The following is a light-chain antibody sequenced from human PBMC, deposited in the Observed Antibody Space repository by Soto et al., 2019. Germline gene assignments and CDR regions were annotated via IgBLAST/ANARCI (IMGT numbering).Light chain of an antibody. V-gene: IGLV2-14*01. CDR3: SSYTSSTTVV. J-gene: IGLJ1*01. CDR2: EVS. CDR1: SSDVGGYNY. Sequence: QSALTQPASVSGSPGQSITISCTGTSSDVGGYNYVSWYQQHPGKAPKLMIHEVSNRPSGVSNRFSGSKSGNTASLTISGLQAEDEADYYCSSYTSSTTVVFGTGTKVTV.